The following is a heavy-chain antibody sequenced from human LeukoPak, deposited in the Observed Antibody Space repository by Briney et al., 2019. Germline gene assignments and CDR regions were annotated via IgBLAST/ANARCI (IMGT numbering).Heavy chain of an antibody. J-gene: IGHJ3*02. CDR1: GFTFSSYW. CDR2: VKQDGSEK. CDR3: ARAGGTYYGIAFDI. D-gene: IGHD1-26*01. Sequence: PGGSLRLSCAASGFTFSSYWMSWVRQAPGKGLEWVANVKQDGSEKYYVDSVKGRFTISRDNAKNSLYLQMNGLRAEDTAVYYCARAGGTYYGIAFDIWGQGTMVTVSS. V-gene: IGHV3-7*01.